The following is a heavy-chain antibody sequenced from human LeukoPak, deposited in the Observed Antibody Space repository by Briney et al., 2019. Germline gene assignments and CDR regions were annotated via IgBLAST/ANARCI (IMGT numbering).Heavy chain of an antibody. V-gene: IGHV1-18*01. CDR1: GYTFTSYG. CDR2: ISAYNGNT. CDR3: ARGRRGYSYGYWVY. Sequence: ASVKVSCKASGYTFTSYGISWVRQAPGLGLEWMGWISAYNGNTNYAQKLQGRVTMTTDTSTSTAYMELRSLRSDDTAVYYCARGRRGYSYGYWVYWGQGTLVTVSS. D-gene: IGHD5-18*01. J-gene: IGHJ4*02.